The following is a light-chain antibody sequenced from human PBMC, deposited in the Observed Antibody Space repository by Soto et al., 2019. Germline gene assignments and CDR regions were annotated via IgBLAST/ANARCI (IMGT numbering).Light chain of an antibody. CDR1: QSVYNN. V-gene: IGKV3-15*01. CDR3: QQHDSWPRT. J-gene: IGKJ1*01. CDR2: GAS. Sequence: EIAMTQSPATLSVSPGETATLSCRASQSVYNNLAWYQQRPGQAPRLLIHGASTRATGVPAKVSGSGSGTEFTLTISSLQSEDFAVYYCQQHDSWPRTFGQGTKVDIK.